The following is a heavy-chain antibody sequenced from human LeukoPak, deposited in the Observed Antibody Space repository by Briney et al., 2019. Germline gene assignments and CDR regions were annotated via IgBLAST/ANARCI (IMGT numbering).Heavy chain of an antibody. J-gene: IGHJ4*02. V-gene: IGHV3-30-3*01. CDR1: GFTFSSYA. CDR3: ARGRWLQARGPSFDY. Sequence: GGSLRLSCAASGFTFSSYAMHWVRQAPGKGLEGVAVISYDGSNKYYADSVKGRFTISRDNSKNTLYLQMNSLRAEDTAVYYCARGRWLQARGPSFDYWGQGTLVTVSS. D-gene: IGHD5-24*01. CDR2: ISYDGSNK.